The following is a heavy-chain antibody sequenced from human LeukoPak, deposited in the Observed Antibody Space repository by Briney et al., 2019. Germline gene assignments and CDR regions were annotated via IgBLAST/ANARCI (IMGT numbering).Heavy chain of an antibody. D-gene: IGHD2-15*01. V-gene: IGHV1-18*01. CDR3: ARDRYCSGGSCYSFTSNGWFDP. J-gene: IGHJ5*02. Sequence: ASVKVSCEASGYTFTGYGISWVRQAPGQGLEWMGWISAYNGNTNYAQKLQGRVTMTTDTSTSTAYMELRSLRSDDTAVYYCARDRYCSGGSCYSFTSNGWFDPWGQGTLVTVSS. CDR2: ISAYNGNT. CDR1: GYTFTGYG.